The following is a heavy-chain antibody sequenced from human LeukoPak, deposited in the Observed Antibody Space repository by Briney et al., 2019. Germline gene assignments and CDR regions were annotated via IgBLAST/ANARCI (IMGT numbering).Heavy chain of an antibody. CDR2: ISWDGGST. CDR3: AKGNWGSTLYYIDY. D-gene: IGHD7-27*01. CDR1: GFIFDDLT. Sequence: PGGSLRLSCAASGFIFDDLTMHWVRQAPGKGLEWVSLISWDGGSTYYADSVKGRFTISRDNSKNSLYLQMNSLRTEDTALYYCAKGNWGSTLYYIDYWGQGTLVTVSS. J-gene: IGHJ4*02. V-gene: IGHV3-43*01.